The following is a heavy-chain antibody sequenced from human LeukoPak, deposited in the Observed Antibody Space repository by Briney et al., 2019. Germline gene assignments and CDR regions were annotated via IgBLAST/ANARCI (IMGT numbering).Heavy chain of an antibody. CDR2: LNPNSGST. Sequence: ASVKVSCKASGYTFTSYDINWVRQATGQGLEWMGRLNPNSGSTDYAQKFQGRVTMTRNSSISTVYMELNSLRSEDAAVYYCARVVQQWLANWFDPWGQGTLVTVSS. V-gene: IGHV1-8*01. CDR3: ARVVQQWLANWFDP. D-gene: IGHD6-19*01. CDR1: GYTFTSYD. J-gene: IGHJ5*02.